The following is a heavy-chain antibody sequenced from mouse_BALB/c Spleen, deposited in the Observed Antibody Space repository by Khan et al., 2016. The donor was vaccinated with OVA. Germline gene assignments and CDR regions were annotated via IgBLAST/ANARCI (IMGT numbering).Heavy chain of an antibody. Sequence: EVQLQESGPSLVKPSQTLSLTCSVTGDSITNGYWNWLRNFPGNKLEYMGYIIYTGYTYYNPSLQSRISITRHTSKNQYSLQLNSVTDEDTATYYCASTTYSYALAYWGQGTRVTVSA. J-gene: IGHJ3*01. D-gene: IGHD3-3*01. CDR2: IIYTGYT. CDR3: ASTTYSYALAY. CDR1: GDSITNGY. V-gene: IGHV3-8*02.